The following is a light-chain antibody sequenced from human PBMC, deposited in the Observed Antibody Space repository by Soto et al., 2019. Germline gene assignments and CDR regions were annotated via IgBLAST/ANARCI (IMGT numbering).Light chain of an antibody. J-gene: IGLJ3*02. V-gene: IGLV7-43*01. Sequence: QSVVTQEPSLTVSPGGTVTLTCASSTGAVTSDQYPNWFQQKPGQPPRALIYSTTKRHSWTPARFSGSLLGGKAALTLSGVQHEDEAEYYCLLNYGGAQLGVFGGGTKVTVL. CDR3: LLNYGGAQLGV. CDR1: TGAVTSDQY. CDR2: STT.